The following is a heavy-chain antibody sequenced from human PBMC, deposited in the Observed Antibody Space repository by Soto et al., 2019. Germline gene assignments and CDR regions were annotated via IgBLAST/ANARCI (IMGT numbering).Heavy chain of an antibody. V-gene: IGHV3-33*01. CDR3: ASSIN. CDR2: IWYDGSNK. Sequence: GGSLRLSCAASGFPFSSYGMHWVRQAPGKGLDWVAVIWYDGSNKDYADSVRGRFTISRDNSKNTLFLQMNNLRVDDTAVYYCASSINWGQGTLVTVSS. CDR1: GFPFSSYG. J-gene: IGHJ1*01.